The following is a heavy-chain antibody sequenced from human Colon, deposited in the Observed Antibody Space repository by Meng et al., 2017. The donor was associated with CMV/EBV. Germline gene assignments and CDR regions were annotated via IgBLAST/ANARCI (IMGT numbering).Heavy chain of an antibody. D-gene: IGHD2-15*01. CDR3: ARGRGGRYCSGRTCYAGDS. Sequence: VHLQQWVAGLLASSVTLTRTCAASRGSFSFFYWRWIRQPPGRGLEWLGEINLSGITTYNSSLESQLIMSVDTSKTQISLRLNSVTAADTALYYCARGRGGRYCSGRTCYAGDSWGQGTLVTVSS. J-gene: IGHJ4*02. V-gene: IGHV4-34*01. CDR2: INLSGIT. CDR1: RGSFSFFY.